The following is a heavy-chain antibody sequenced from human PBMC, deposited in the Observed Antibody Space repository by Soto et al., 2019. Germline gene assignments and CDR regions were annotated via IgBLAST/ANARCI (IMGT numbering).Heavy chain of an antibody. CDR1: GYTFTSYG. D-gene: IGHD2-2*02. J-gene: IGHJ4*02. CDR2: ISAYNGNT. Sequence: QVQLVQSGAEVKKPGASVKVSCKASGYTFTSYGISWVRQAPGQGLEWMGWISAYNGNTNYAQKLQGRVTMTTDTSTSTDYMELRSLRADDADVYYCARDVIVVVRAAILDYWGQGTLVTVSS. CDR3: ARDVIVVVRAAILDY. V-gene: IGHV1-18*01.